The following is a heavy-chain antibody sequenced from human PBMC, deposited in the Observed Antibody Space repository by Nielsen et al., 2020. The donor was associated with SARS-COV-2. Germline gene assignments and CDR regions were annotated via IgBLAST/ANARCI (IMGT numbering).Heavy chain of an antibody. CDR3: AKGSDCSSTSCPGDYYYGMDV. D-gene: IGHD2-2*01. CDR2: ISYDGSNK. V-gene: IGHV3-30*18. Sequence: GGSLRLSCAASGFIFRSYGMHWVRQAPGKGLEWVAVISYDGSNKYYADSVKGRFTITRGISKNTLYLQVNSLRAEDTAVYYCAKGSDCSSTSCPGDYYYGMDVWGQGTTVTVSS. CDR1: GFIFRSYG. J-gene: IGHJ6*02.